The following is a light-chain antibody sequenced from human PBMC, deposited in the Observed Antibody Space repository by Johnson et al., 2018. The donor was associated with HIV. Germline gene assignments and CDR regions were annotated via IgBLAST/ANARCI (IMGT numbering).Light chain of an antibody. Sequence: QLVLTQPPSVSAAPGQKVTISCSGSNSNIGNNYVSWYQQLPGTAPKLLIYDNNKRPSGIPDRFSGSKSGTSATLGITGLRTGDEADYYCGTWDSSLSAEVFGTGTKVTVL. CDR1: NSNIGNNY. CDR3: GTWDSSLSAEV. CDR2: DNN. V-gene: IGLV1-51*01. J-gene: IGLJ1*01.